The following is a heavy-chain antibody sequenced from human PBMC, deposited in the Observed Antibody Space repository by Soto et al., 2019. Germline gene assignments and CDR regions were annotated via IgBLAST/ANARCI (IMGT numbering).Heavy chain of an antibody. V-gene: IGHV3-48*03. CDR3: ARLVGAPSSPPNWFDP. CDR1: GFTFSSYE. Sequence: EVQLVESGGGLVQPGGSLRLSCAGSGFTFSSYEMNWVRQAPGKGLEWVSGISTSDTTIYYADSVKGRFTISRDNAKNSLYLQMNSLRAEDTAVYYCARLVGAPSSPPNWFDPWGQGTLVTVSS. J-gene: IGHJ5*02. D-gene: IGHD1-26*01. CDR2: ISTSDTTI.